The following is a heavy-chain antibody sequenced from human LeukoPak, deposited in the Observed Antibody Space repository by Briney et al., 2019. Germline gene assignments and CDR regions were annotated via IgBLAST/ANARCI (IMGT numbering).Heavy chain of an antibody. J-gene: IGHJ4*02. CDR1: GGTFSSYA. Sequence: SVKVSCKASGGTFSSYAISWVRQAPGQGLEWMGGIIPIFGTANYAQKFQGRVTITADESTSTAYMELSSLRSEDTAVYYCVRDRNGDFWSGTYFDYWGQGTLVTVSS. V-gene: IGHV1-69*13. CDR2: IIPIFGTA. CDR3: VRDRNGDFWSGTYFDY. D-gene: IGHD3-3*01.